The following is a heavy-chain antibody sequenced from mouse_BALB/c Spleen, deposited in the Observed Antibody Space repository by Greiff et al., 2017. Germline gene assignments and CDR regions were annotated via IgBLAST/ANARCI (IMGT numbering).Heavy chain of an antibody. V-gene: IGHV1-4*01. CDR2: INPSSGYT. Sequence: QVQLQQSGAELARPGASVKTSCKASGYTFTSYTMHWVKQRPGQGLEWIGYINPSSGYTNYNQKFKDKATLTADKSSSTAYMQLSSLTSEDSAVYYCARSDRYDGFAYWGQGTLVTVSA. D-gene: IGHD2-14*01. CDR3: ARSDRYDGFAY. J-gene: IGHJ3*01. CDR1: GYTFTSYT.